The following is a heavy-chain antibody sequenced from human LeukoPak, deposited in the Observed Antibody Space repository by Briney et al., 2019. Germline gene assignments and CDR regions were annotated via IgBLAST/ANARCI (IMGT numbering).Heavy chain of an antibody. V-gene: IGHV4-34*01. D-gene: IGHD2/OR15-2a*01. CDR1: GGSFSGYY. J-gene: IGHJ4*02. CDR2: INHSGST. Sequence: PSETLSLTRAVYGGSFSGYYWSWIRQPPGKGLEWIGEINHSGSTNYNPSLKSRVSISVDTSKNQFSLKLRSVTAAGTAVYYCARNDGTTSWVDYWGQGTLVTVSS. CDR3: ARNDGTTSWVDY.